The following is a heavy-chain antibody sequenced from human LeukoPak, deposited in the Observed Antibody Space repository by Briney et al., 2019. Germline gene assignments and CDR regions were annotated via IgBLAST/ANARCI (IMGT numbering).Heavy chain of an antibody. CDR2: MYNNGNT. J-gene: IGHJ4*02. CDR3: ARVGGDRVAY. D-gene: IGHD4-17*01. V-gene: IGHV3-53*01. CDR1: GFTVSSKY. Sequence: GGSLRLSCAASGFTVSSKYMSWVRQAPGKGLEWVSVMYNNGNTHYADSVKGRFTISRDNVKNMLYLQMNSLRPEDTAVYYCARVGGDRVAYWGQGTLVTVSS.